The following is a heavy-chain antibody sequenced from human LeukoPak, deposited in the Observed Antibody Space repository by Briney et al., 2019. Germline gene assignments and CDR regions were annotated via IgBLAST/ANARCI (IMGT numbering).Heavy chain of an antibody. J-gene: IGHJ5*02. CDR2: ISSASHTI. Sequence: PGESLRLSCAASGFTFSSYSMNWVRQAPGKGLEWVSYISSASHTIYYADSVKGRFTISRDNAKNSLYLQMNSLRAEDTAMYYCARDGWFGDFNWFDPWGQGTLVTVSS. D-gene: IGHD3-10*01. CDR1: GFTFSSYS. V-gene: IGHV3-48*01. CDR3: ARDGWFGDFNWFDP.